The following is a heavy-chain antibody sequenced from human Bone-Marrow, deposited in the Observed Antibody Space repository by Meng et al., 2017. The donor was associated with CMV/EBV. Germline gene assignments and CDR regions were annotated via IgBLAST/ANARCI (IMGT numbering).Heavy chain of an antibody. Sequence: GESLKISCAASGSTFDGYDMNWVRQAPGKGLEWVSYISRSSSHIYYLDSVKGRFTISRDNAKNSLYLQMDSLSAEDTAVYYCSRDRDTRARAGGMDVWGQGTTVTVSS. J-gene: IGHJ6*02. CDR3: SRDRDTRARAGGMDV. CDR2: ISRSSSHI. CDR1: GSTFDGYD. D-gene: IGHD6-6*01. V-gene: IGHV3-21*06.